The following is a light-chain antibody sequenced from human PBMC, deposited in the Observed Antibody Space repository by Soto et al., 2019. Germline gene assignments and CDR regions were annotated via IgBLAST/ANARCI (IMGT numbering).Light chain of an antibody. CDR1: QSISSY. CDR2: AAF. Sequence: DIQMPQSPSSLSASVGDRVTITCRASQSISSYLNWYPQKPGKATKLLIYAAFSFQSGLPSRFSGSGSGTDFTLSVCSLQPEDFATYYCQQSYRTPQLTLGGGTKVLIK. J-gene: IGKJ4*01. CDR3: QQSYRTPQLT. V-gene: IGKV1-39*01.